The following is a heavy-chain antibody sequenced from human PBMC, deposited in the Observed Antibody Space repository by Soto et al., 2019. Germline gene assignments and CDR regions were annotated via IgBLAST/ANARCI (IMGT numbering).Heavy chain of an antibody. D-gene: IGHD6-13*01. CDR2: IYYSGST. J-gene: IGHJ5*02. CDR1: GGSISSYY. V-gene: IGHV4-59*08. Sequence: QVQLQESGPGLVKPSETLSLTCTVSGGSISSYYWSWIRQPPGKGLEWIGYIYYSGSTNYNPSLKSRVTISVDTSKNQFSLKLSSVTAADTAVYYCARRGRSSWYGWFDPWGQGTLVTVSS. CDR3: ARRGRSSWYGWFDP.